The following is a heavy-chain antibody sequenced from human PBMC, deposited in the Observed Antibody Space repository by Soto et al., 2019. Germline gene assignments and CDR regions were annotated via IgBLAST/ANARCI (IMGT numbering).Heavy chain of an antibody. J-gene: IGHJ4*02. CDR2: IYGSGATT. Sequence: GGSLRLSCGASGFTFSEFAMTWVRQPPGKGLEWVSTIYGSGATTYYADSVKGRFTISRDNSKNTLYLQMDSLRAEDTAVYYCAKRLSNWYNFEYWGQGTLVTVSS. V-gene: IGHV3-23*01. CDR1: GFTFSEFA. D-gene: IGHD4-4*01. CDR3: AKRLSNWYNFEY.